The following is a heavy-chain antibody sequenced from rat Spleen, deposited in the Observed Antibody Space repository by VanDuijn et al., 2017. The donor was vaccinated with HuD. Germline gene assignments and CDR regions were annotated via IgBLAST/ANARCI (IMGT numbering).Heavy chain of an antibody. J-gene: IGHJ2*01. V-gene: IGHV5-29*01. CDR1: GFTFSDYY. D-gene: IGHD1-11*01. CDR3: TTRGRGYFDY. Sequence: EVQLVESDGGLVQPGRSLKLSCAASGFTFSDYYMAWVRQAPTKGLEWVATISYDGSSTYYRDSVKGRFTISRDNAKSTLYLQMDSLSSEDTATYYCTTRGRGYFDYWGQGVMVTVSS. CDR2: ISYDGSST.